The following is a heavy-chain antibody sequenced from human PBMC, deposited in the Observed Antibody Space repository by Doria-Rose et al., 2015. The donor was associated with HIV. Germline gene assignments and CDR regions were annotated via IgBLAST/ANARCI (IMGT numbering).Heavy chain of an antibody. D-gene: IGHD3-3*01. CDR1: GASVSSRGYY. CDR2: TYYTGTS. J-gene: IGHJ4*02. V-gene: IGHV4-31*03. CDR3: ARMGSYRELDY. Sequence: HLHESGPGLVKPSETLSLTCSVSGASVSSRGYYWNWIRQVPGKGLESLGYTYYTGTSDYSPSLKSRLNMAVDTSKNQFSLKLSFVTVADTAVYYCARMGSYRELDYWGQGALVIVSA.